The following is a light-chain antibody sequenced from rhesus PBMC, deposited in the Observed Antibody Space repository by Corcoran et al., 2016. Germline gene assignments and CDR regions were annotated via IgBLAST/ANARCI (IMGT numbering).Light chain of an antibody. CDR3: GSYAERGSYV. J-gene: IGLJ1*01. Sequence: QAAPTQSPSVSGSPGQSVTISCTGTTGDVGFSNAVSWYHQNPGKAPEIVIFEVSKRPSGVSDRFSGSKSANTASLTISGLQAEDEGDYYCGSYAERGSYVFGSGTRLTVL. CDR2: EVS. V-gene: IGLV2-19*02. CDR1: TGDVGFSNA.